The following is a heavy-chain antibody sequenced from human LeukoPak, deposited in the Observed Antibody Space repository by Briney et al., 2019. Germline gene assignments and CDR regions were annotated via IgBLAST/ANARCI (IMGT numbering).Heavy chain of an antibody. CDR2: IWYDGSNK. CDR1: GFTFSSYG. CDR3: AKDLRGYSYGSDVLDY. D-gene: IGHD5-18*01. Sequence: PGRSLRLSCAASGFTFSSYGMHWARQAPGKGLEWVAVIWYDGSNKYYADSVKGRFTISRDNSKNTLYLQMNSLRAEDTAVYYCAKDLRGYSYGSDVLDYWGQGTLVTVSS. J-gene: IGHJ4*02. V-gene: IGHV3-33*06.